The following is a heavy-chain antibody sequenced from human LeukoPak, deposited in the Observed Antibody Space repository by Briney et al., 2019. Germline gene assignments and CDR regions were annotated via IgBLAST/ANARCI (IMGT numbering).Heavy chain of an antibody. CDR1: GYSFTSYW. CDR3: ARLSEIAVAEDSWFDP. J-gene: IGHJ5*02. CDR2: IYPGDSDT. V-gene: IGHV5-51*01. D-gene: IGHD6-19*01. Sequence: GESLKISCKGSGYSFTSYWIGWVRQVPGKGLEWMGIIYPGDSDTRYSPSFQGQVTISADKSISTAYLQWSSLKASDTAMYYCARLSEIAVAEDSWFDPWGQGTLVTVSS.